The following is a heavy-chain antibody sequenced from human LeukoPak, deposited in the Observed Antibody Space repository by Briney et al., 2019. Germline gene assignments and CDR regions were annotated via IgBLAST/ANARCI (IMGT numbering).Heavy chain of an antibody. J-gene: IGHJ5*02. D-gene: IGHD3-10*01. V-gene: IGHV1-18*01. Sequence: ASVKVSCKASGYTFTSYGISWVRQAPGQGLEWMGWISAYNGNTNYAQRLQGRVTMTTDTSTSTAYMELRSLRSDDTAVYYCARGGGITMVRGPPYWFDPWGQGTLVTVSS. CDR2: ISAYNGNT. CDR3: ARGGGITMVRGPPYWFDP. CDR1: GYTFTSYG.